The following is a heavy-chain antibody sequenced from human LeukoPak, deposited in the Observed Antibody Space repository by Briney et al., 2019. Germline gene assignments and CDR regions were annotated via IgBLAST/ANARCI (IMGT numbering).Heavy chain of an antibody. CDR2: IDNDGSTT. CDR3: ARDRDGFDI. J-gene: IGHJ3*02. Sequence: GGSLRLSCAASGFAFSSYWIHWVRQAPGKGLVWVSGIDNDGSTTRYADSVKGRFTLSRDNAKNTVYLQMNSLTAEDTTVYYCARDRDGFDIWGQGTMVTVSS. CDR1: GFAFSSYW. V-gene: IGHV3-74*01.